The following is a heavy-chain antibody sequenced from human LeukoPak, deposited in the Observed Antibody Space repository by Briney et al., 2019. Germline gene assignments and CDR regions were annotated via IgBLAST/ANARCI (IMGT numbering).Heavy chain of an antibody. CDR1: GGSISSYY. CDR2: IYYSGST. V-gene: IGHV4-59*01. CDR3: ARAPGRGHDSSGYYYGGDWFDP. D-gene: IGHD3-22*01. Sequence: ETLSLTCPVSGGSISSYYWSWIRQPPGKGLEWIGYIYYSGSTNYNPSLKTRVTISVHTSKNQFSLKLSSVTAADTAVYYCARAPGRGHDSSGYYYGGDWFDPWGQGTLVTVSS. J-gene: IGHJ5*02.